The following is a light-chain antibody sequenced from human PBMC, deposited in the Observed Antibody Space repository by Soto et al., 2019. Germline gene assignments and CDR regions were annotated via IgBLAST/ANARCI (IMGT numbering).Light chain of an antibody. CDR3: QQYYNNPFT. J-gene: IGKJ3*01. V-gene: IGKV4-1*01. CDR2: WPS. CDR1: RSVLYSSNNRSY. Sequence: DIVMTQSPDSLAVSLGERATINCKSSRSVLYSSNNRSYLGWYQQKPGQPPNLLIYWPSMRESGVPDRISGSATGTDFSLPISSLQAEDVAIYYCQQYYNNPFTFGPGTKVDIK.